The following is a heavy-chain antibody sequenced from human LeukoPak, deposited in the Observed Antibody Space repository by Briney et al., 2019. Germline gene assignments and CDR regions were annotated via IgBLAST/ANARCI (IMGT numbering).Heavy chain of an antibody. CDR2: INHSGST. J-gene: IGHJ3*02. D-gene: IGHD2-15*01. CDR3: AKGSCSGGSCYSGPSAVWAFDI. Sequence: SETLSLTCAVYGGSFSGYYWSWIRQPPGKGLEWIGEINHSGSTNYNPSLKSRVTISVDTSKNQFSLKLSSVTAADTAVYYCAKGSCSGGSCYSGPSAVWAFDIWGQGTMVTVSS. V-gene: IGHV4-34*01. CDR1: GGSFSGYY.